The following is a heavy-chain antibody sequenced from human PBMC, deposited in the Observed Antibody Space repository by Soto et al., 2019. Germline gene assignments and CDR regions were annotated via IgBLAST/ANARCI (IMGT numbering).Heavy chain of an antibody. Sequence: GGSLRLSCAASGFTFSSYAMSWVRQAPGKGLEWVSAISGSGGSTSYADSVKGRFTISRDNAKNTLYLQMNSLRAEDTAVYYCARYFYLDAFDIWGKGTMVTVSS. D-gene: IGHD3-9*01. J-gene: IGHJ3*02. V-gene: IGHV3-23*01. CDR1: GFTFSSYA. CDR2: ISGSGGST. CDR3: ARYFYLDAFDI.